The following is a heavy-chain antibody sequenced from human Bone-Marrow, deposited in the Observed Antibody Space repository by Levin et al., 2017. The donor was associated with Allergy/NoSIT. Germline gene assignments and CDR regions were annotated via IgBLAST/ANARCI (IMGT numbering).Heavy chain of an antibody. CDR2: IIPILGIA. D-gene: IGHD3-10*01. V-gene: IGHV1-69*02. Sequence: ASVKVSCKASGGTFSSYTISWVRQAPGQGLEWMGRIIPILGIANYAQKFQGRVTITADKSTSTAYMELSSLRSEDTAVYYCASGAGSMVRGVTCKYYMDVWGKGTTVTVSS. CDR1: GGTFSSYT. J-gene: IGHJ6*03. CDR3: ASGAGSMVRGVTCKYYMDV.